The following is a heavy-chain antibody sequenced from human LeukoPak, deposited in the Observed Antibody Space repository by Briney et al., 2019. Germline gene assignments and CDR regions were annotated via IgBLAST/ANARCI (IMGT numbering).Heavy chain of an antibody. CDR3: ARGSHELGYCSGGSCYGRFDP. CDR1: GGSFSSYY. D-gene: IGHD2-15*01. J-gene: IGHJ5*02. V-gene: IGHV4-59*01. Sequence: SETLSLTCAVYGGSFSSYYWSWIRQPPGKGLKWIGYIYYSGSTNYNPSLKSRVTISVDTSKNQFSLKLSSVTAADTAVYYCARGSHELGYCSGGSCYGRFDPWGQGTLVTVSS. CDR2: IYYSGST.